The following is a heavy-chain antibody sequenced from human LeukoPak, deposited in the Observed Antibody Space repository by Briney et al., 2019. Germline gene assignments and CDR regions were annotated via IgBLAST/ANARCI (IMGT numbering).Heavy chain of an antibody. CDR2: VNPHSGGT. CDR1: GYTFTDYY. D-gene: IGHD6-19*01. J-gene: IGHJ3*02. CDR3: ARGGYSSGWIDAFDI. Sequence: ASVKVSCKASGYTFTDYYIHWVRQAPGHGLEWMGWVNPHSGGTNFAQRFRGRVTMTRDTSISTAYMELSRLRSDDTAVYYCARGGYSSGWIDAFDIWGQGTMVTVSS. V-gene: IGHV1-2*02.